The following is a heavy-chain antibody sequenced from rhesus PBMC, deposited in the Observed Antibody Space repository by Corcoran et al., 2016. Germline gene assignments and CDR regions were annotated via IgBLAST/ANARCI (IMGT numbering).Heavy chain of an antibody. Sequence: QVQLQESGPGLVKPSETLSLTCAVSGGSISSNYWSWIRQSPGKGLEWIGYIYGGRGSTSYNPSPKSRVTISTDTSKNQFSLKLSSVTAADTAVYYCARPRYSGYNRFDVWGPGVLVTVSS. CDR2: IYGGRGST. V-gene: IGHV4-147*01. J-gene: IGHJ5-1*01. CDR3: ARPRYSGYNRFDV. D-gene: IGHD5-24*01. CDR1: GGSISSNY.